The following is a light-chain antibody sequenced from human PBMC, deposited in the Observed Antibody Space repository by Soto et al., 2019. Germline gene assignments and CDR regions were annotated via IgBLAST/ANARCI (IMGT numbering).Light chain of an antibody. Sequence: IQMPQSPSTLSASVGDGVPITCRASQTISSWLAWYQQKPGKAPKLLIYKASTLKSGVPSRFSGSGSGTEFTLTISSLQPDDFATYYCQHYNSYSEAFGQGAKVDI. V-gene: IGKV1-5*03. J-gene: IGKJ1*01. CDR1: QTISSW. CDR2: KAS. CDR3: QHYNSYSEA.